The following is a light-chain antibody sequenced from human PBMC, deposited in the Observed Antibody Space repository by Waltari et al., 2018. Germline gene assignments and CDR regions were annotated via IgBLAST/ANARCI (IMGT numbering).Light chain of an antibody. CDR2: TPS. J-gene: IGKJ2*03. V-gene: IGKV1-5*03. CDR1: QSISTY. CDR3: LQYNSISSS. Sequence: DIQMTQSPFSLSASVGDRVTITCRASQSISTYISWYQQKPGRAPRLLIYTPSTLQGGVSSRFSGSVDGTEFTLTISSLQPDDVATYYCLQYNSISSSFGQGTKLE.